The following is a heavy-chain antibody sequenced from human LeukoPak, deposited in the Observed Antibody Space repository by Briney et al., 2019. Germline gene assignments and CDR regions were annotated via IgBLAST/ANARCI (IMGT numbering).Heavy chain of an antibody. CDR2: ISAYNGNT. CDR3: ARDGGDILTGLYYYYGMDV. CDR1: GYTFTSYG. Sequence: ASVKVSCKASGYTFTSYGISWVRQAPGQGLEWMGWISAYNGNTNYAQKLEGRVTMTTDTSTSTAYMELKSLRSDDTAVYYCARDGGDILTGLYYYYGMDVWGQGTTVTVSS. V-gene: IGHV1-18*01. J-gene: IGHJ6*02. D-gene: IGHD3-9*01.